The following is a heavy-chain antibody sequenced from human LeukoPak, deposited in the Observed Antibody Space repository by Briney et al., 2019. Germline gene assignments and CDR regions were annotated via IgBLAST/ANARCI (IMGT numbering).Heavy chain of an antibody. Sequence: SETLSLTCTVSGGSISSYYWSWIRQPPGKGLEWIGYIFYSGSTNCNPSLKSRVTISVDASKDQFSLNLSSVTAADTAIYYCARDTGYLGSNYGMDVWGQGTTVTVSS. J-gene: IGHJ6*02. CDR3: ARDTGYLGSNYGMDV. D-gene: IGHD3-22*01. CDR2: IFYSGST. CDR1: GGSISSYY. V-gene: IGHV4-59*01.